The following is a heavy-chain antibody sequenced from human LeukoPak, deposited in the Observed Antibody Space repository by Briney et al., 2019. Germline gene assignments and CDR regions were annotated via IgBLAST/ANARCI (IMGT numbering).Heavy chain of an antibody. J-gene: IGHJ4*02. Sequence: PGGSLRLSCAASGFTFSSYAMSWVRQAPGKGLEWVSAISGSGGSTYYADSVKGRFAISRDNSKNTLYLQMNSLRAEDTAVYYCAKVRTNWNDADFDYWGQGTPVTVSS. CDR3: AKVRTNWNDADFDY. D-gene: IGHD1-20*01. V-gene: IGHV3-23*01. CDR2: ISGSGGST. CDR1: GFTFSSYA.